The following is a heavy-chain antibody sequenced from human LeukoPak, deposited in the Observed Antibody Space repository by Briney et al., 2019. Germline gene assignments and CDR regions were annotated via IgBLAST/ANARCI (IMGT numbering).Heavy chain of an antibody. CDR2: INYGGST. J-gene: IGHJ4*02. Sequence: SETLSLTCTVSGGSISSSSYYWGWSRQPPGKGLEWIANINYGGSTYYNPSLKSRVTISADTSKSQFSLKLSSVTAADTAVYYCTRHVHNYGIDYWGQGTLVTVSS. CDR3: TRHVHNYGIDY. V-gene: IGHV4-39*01. CDR1: GGSISSSSYY. D-gene: IGHD5-18*01.